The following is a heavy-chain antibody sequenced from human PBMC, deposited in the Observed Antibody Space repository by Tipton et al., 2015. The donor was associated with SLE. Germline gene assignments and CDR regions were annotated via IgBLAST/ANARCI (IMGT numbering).Heavy chain of an antibody. CDR3: ARAEMATSDFDY. J-gene: IGHJ4*02. D-gene: IGHD5-24*01. CDR1: GFTFSTSE. Sequence: SLRLSCAASGFTFSTSEMNWVRQAPGKGLERVSYISGSGSTIYYADSVKGRFTISRDNAKNSLYLQMNSLRAEDTAVYYCARAEMATSDFDYWGQGTLVTVSS. V-gene: IGHV3-48*03. CDR2: ISGSGSTI.